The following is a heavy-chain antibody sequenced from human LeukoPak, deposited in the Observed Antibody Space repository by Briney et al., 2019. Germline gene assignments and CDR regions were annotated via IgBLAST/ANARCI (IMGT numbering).Heavy chain of an antibody. J-gene: IGHJ6*02. D-gene: IGHD3-16*01. V-gene: IGHV3-13*01. CDR3: ARGAVGMDV. Sequence: PGGSLRLSCAASGFTFSSYDMHWVRQATGKGLEWVSAIGTADDTYYPGSVKGRFTISRKNAKNSLYLQMNSLRAGDTAVYYCARGAVGMDVWGQGTTVTVSS. CDR2: IGTADDT. CDR1: GFTFSSYD.